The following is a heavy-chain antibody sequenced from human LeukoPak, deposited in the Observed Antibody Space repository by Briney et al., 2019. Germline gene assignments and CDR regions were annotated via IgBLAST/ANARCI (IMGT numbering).Heavy chain of an antibody. CDR3: ARGSKYQLLFPRIWFDP. CDR1: GGSISSSSYY. CDR2: VNHSGST. J-gene: IGHJ5*02. Sequence: PSETLSLTCTVSGGSISSSSYYWSWIRQPPGKGLEWIGEVNHSGSTNYNPSLKSRVTISVDTSKNQFSLKLSSVTAADTAVYYCARGSKYQLLFPRIWFDPWGQGTLVTVSS. D-gene: IGHD2-2*01. V-gene: IGHV4-39*07.